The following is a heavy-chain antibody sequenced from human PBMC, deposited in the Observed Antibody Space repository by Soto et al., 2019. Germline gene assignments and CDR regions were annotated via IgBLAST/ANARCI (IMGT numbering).Heavy chain of an antibody. CDR2: IGKTGSDI. CDR1: GFTFSGYY. D-gene: IGHD2-21*01. V-gene: IGHV3-11*01. CDR3: ARAIGNRQAYGPVDY. Sequence: QVQLVESGGGLVKPGGSLRLSCAASGFTFSGYYMTWMRQAPGKGLEWVSFIGKTGSDIHYADSVEGRFTISRDNAKNSLYLQMNSLRAEETAVYYCARAIGNRQAYGPVDYWGQGTLVTVSS. J-gene: IGHJ4*02.